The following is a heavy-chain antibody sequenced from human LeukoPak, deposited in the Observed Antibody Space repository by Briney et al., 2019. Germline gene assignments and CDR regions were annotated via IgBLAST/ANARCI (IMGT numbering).Heavy chain of an antibody. V-gene: IGHV4-61*02. Sequence: SETLSLTCTVSGGSISSGSYYWSWIRQPAGKGLEWIGRIYTSGSTNYNPSLKSRVTISVDTSKNQFSLKLSSVTAADTAVYYCARGIQLWPMSGTYFDYWGQGTLVTVSS. D-gene: IGHD5-18*01. J-gene: IGHJ4*02. CDR2: IYTSGST. CDR3: ARGIQLWPMSGTYFDY. CDR1: GGSISSGSYY.